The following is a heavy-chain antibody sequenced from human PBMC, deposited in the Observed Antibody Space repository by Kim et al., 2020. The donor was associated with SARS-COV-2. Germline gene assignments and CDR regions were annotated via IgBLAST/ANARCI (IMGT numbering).Heavy chain of an antibody. D-gene: IGHD3-22*01. CDR2: IWYDGSNK. CDR3: ARDSRYYYASIGYPPEY. Sequence: GGSLRLSCAASGFTFSSYGMHWVRQAPGKGLEWVAVIWYDGSNKYYADSVKGRFTISRDNSKNTLYLQMNSLRAEDTAVYYCARDSRYYYASIGYPPEYWGQGTLVTVSS. CDR1: GFTFSSYG. J-gene: IGHJ4*02. V-gene: IGHV3-33*01.